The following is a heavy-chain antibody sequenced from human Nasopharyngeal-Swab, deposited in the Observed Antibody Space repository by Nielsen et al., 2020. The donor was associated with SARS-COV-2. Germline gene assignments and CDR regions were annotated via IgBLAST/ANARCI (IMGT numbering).Heavy chain of an antibody. CDR1: GFTFSTFW. CDR2: IKEDGSQK. CDR3: ARAVAGATDY. D-gene: IGHD1-26*01. Sequence: GESLKISCAVSGFTFSTFWMTWVRQAPGKVLEWVANIKEDGSQKYYLDSVKGRFTISRDNAKNSLYLQMNSLRAEDTAIYFCARAVAGATDYWGQGTLVTVSS. V-gene: IGHV3-7*03. J-gene: IGHJ4*02.